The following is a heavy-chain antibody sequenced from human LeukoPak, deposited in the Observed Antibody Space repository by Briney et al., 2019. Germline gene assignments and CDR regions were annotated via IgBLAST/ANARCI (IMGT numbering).Heavy chain of an antibody. CDR2: ISSSSSYI. D-gene: IGHD6-13*01. J-gene: IGHJ5*02. Sequence: PGGSLRLSCAASGFIFSDYYMSWIRQAPGKGLEWVSSISSSSSYIYYADSVKGRFTISRDNAKNSLYLQMNSLRAEDTALYYCARVSIAAAGTSRWFDPWGQGTLVTVSS. V-gene: IGHV3-11*05. CDR3: ARVSIAAAGTSRWFDP. CDR1: GFIFSDYY.